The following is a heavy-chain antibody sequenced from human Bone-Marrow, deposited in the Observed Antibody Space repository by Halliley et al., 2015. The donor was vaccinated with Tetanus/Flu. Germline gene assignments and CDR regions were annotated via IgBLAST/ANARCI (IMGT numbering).Heavy chain of an antibody. D-gene: IGHD2-15*01. CDR2: ISESGNT. Sequence: TLSLTCTVSGGSISTYYWSWIRQPPGKALEWIGYISESGNTNYNPSLKSPVAISTDTSKNQFSLSLSSVTATDTAVYYCATLGYTSGNSFDHWGQGTPITVSS. V-gene: IGHV4-59*08. CDR3: ATLGYTSGNSFDH. CDR1: GGSISTYY. J-gene: IGHJ4*02.